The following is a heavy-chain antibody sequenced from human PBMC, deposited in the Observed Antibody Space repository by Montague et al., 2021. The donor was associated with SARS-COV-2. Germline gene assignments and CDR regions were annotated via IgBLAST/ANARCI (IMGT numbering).Heavy chain of an antibody. Sequence: ETLSLTCTVSGVAISYGDWSWIRQPPGKGLEWIVTIFENGDTDHNPSRKSRVTVSEDTSQNQFSLRLSSVAAADTALYYCARYYERSWDVWGQGTTVTVSS. CDR3: ARYYERSWDV. CDR2: IFENGDT. J-gene: IGHJ6*02. D-gene: IGHD3-16*01. CDR1: GVAISYGD. V-gene: IGHV4-4*09.